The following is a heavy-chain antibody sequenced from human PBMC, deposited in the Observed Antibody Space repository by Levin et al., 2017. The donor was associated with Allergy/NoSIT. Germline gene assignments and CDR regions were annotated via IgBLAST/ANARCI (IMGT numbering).Heavy chain of an antibody. J-gene: IGHJ6*02. D-gene: IGHD3-9*01. V-gene: IGHV3-21*06. Sequence: ETLSLTCAASTFLFSDYTMNWVRQAPGKGLEWVASISRRSSYIYYADSVKGRFTISRDNAKNSVSLQMNSLRAEDTAIYYCARGLKILTTGSLYHNAMDAWGQGTTVSVSS. CDR2: ISRRSSYI. CDR3: ARGLKILTTGSLYHNAMDA. CDR1: TFLFSDYT.